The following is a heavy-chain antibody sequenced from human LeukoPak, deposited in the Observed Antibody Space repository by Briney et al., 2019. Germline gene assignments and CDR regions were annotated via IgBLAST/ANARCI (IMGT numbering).Heavy chain of an antibody. CDR2: IRYDGSNK. CDR3: AKVFWSGYLNDYYYYYYMDV. J-gene: IGHJ6*03. V-gene: IGHV3-30*02. D-gene: IGHD3-3*01. Sequence: TGGSLRLSCAASGFTFSSYGMHWVRQAPGKGLEWVAFIRYDGSNKYYADSVKGRFTISRDNSKNTLYLQMNGLRAEDTAVYYCAKVFWSGYLNDYYYYYYMDVWGKGTTVTVSS. CDR1: GFTFSSYG.